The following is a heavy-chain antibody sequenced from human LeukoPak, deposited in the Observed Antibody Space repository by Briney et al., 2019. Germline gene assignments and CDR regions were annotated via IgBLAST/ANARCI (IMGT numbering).Heavy chain of an antibody. Sequence: GGSLRLSCASSGFTFGTYGMNWVRQAPEKGLEWVSYISSRSDSESYADSVKGRFTTSRDNIRNLLYLQMNSLRAEDTAVYFCARDSTRILGLFDYWGQGTLVTISS. CDR1: GFTFGTYG. D-gene: IGHD2/OR15-2a*01. CDR2: ISSRSDSE. CDR3: ARDSTRILGLFDY. J-gene: IGHJ4*02. V-gene: IGHV3-48*01.